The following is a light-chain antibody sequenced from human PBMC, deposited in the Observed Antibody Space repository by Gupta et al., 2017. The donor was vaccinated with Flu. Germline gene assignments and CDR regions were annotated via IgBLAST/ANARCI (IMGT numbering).Light chain of an antibody. V-gene: IGKV1-39*01. Sequence: DIQMTQSPSSLSASVGDRVTITCRASQSISSYLNWYQQKPGKAPKLLIYAASRGQSGVPSRFSGSGSGKDFTLTSSRRQYEDFANYYGQQSYSTWTFGQGTKVEIK. CDR3: QQSYSTWT. CDR1: QSISSY. J-gene: IGKJ1*01. CDR2: AAS.